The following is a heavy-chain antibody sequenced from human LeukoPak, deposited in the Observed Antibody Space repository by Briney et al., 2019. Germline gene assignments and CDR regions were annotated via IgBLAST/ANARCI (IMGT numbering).Heavy chain of an antibody. V-gene: IGHV4-59*01. Sequence: SETLSLTCTVSGGSISSYYLSWIRQPPGKGLEWIGYIYYSGSTNYNPSLKSRVTISVDTSKNHFSLKLSSVTAADTAVYYCARGSSRGWFDPWGQGTLVAVSS. CDR1: GGSISSYY. CDR3: ARGSSRGWFDP. J-gene: IGHJ5*02. CDR2: IYYSGST.